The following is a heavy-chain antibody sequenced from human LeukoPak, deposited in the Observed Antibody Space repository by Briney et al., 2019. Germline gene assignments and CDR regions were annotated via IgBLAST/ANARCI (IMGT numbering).Heavy chain of an antibody. CDR2: INHSGST. CDR3: ARGGRVWWPPGPFDY. CDR1: GGSLSGYY. J-gene: IGHJ4*02. D-gene: IGHD1-26*01. V-gene: IGHV4-34*01. Sequence: SETLSLTCAVYGGSLSGYYWSWIRRPPGKGLEWIREINHSGSTNYNPSLKSRVTISVDTSKNQFSLKLSSVTAADTAVYYCARGGRVWWPPGPFDYWGQGTLVTVSS.